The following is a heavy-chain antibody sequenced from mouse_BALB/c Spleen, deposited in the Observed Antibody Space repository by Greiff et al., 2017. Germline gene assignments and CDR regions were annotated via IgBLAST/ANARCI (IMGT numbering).Heavy chain of an antibody. CDR3: ARDPYYGNYEAY. J-gene: IGHJ3*01. CDR2: ISYDGSN. CDR1: GYSITSGYY. Sequence: EVQLQESGPGPVKPSQSLSLTCSVTGYSITSGYYWNWIRQFPGNKLEWMGYISYDGSNNYNPSLKNRISITRDTSKNQFFLKLNSVTTEDTATYYCARDPYYGNYEAYWGQGTLVTVSA. V-gene: IGHV3-6*02. D-gene: IGHD2-10*01.